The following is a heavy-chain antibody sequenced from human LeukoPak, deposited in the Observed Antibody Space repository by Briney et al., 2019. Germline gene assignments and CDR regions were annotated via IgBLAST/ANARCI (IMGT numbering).Heavy chain of an antibody. V-gene: IGHV5-51*01. Sequence: PGESLKISCKGSGCSFTNFWIAWVRQMPGKGLEWMGIIYPGDSDTRYNPSFQGQVTISADKSISTAYLQWSSLKASDTAMYYCARDGGSAYYFDYWGQGTLVTVSS. D-gene: IGHD1-26*01. J-gene: IGHJ4*02. CDR3: ARDGGSAYYFDY. CDR2: IYPGDSDT. CDR1: GCSFTNFW.